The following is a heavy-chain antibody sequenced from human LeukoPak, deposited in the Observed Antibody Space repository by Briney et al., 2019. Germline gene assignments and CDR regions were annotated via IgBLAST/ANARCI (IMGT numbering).Heavy chain of an antibody. V-gene: IGHV4-39*07. J-gene: IGHJ4*02. CDR3: AREAFQHYGGIPYYFDY. CDR2: IYHSGST. Sequence: SETLSLTCAVSGGSISSGGYSWSWIRQPPGKGLEWIGSIYHSGSTYYNPSLKSRVTISVDTSKNQFSLKLSSVTAADTAVYYCAREAFQHYGGIPYYFDYWSQGTLVTVSS. CDR1: GGSISSGGYS. D-gene: IGHD4-23*01.